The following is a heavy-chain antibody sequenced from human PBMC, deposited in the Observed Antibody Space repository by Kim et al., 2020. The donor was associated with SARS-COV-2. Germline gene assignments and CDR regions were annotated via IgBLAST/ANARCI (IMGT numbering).Heavy chain of an antibody. Sequence: SETLSLTCTVSGGSVSSGSYYWSWIRQPPGKGLEWIGYIYYSGSTNYNPSLKSRVTISVDTSKNQFSLKLSSVTAADTAVYYCARGGSCYDCYWFDPWGQGTLVTVSS. D-gene: IGHD2-15*01. CDR3: ARGGSCYDCYWFDP. J-gene: IGHJ5*02. CDR2: IYYSGST. V-gene: IGHV4-61*01. CDR1: GGSVSSGSYY.